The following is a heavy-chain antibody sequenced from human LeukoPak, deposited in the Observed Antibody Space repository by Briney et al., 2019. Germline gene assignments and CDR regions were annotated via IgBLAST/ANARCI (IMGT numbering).Heavy chain of an antibody. D-gene: IGHD6-13*01. CDR3: ARGSSSWYYFDY. Sequence: GGSLRLSCAASGFTFSSYGMSWVRQAPGKGLEWVSVISGSGDRTYYADSVKGRFTISRDNAKNSLYLQMNSLRAEDTAVYYCARGSSSWYYFDYWGQGTLVTVSS. V-gene: IGHV3-23*01. CDR2: ISGSGDRT. J-gene: IGHJ4*02. CDR1: GFTFSSYG.